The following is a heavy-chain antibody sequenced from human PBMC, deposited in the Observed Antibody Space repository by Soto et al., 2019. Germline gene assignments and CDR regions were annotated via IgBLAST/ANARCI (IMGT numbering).Heavy chain of an antibody. CDR2: ISTFNGET. CDR3: ARDVGYCSSSTCLIDH. J-gene: IGHJ4*02. V-gene: IGHV1-18*01. CDR1: GYTFNTYG. D-gene: IGHD2-2*01. Sequence: ASVKVSCKAYGYTFNTYGISWVRQAPGQGLEWMGWISTFNGETRYAQKFQARVTVTTDTSTTTGYMELRSLRSDDTAVYYCARDVGYCSSSTCLIDHWGQGTLVTVS.